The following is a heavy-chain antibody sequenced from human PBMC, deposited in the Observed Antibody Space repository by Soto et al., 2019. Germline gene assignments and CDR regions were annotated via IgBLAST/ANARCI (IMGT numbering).Heavy chain of an antibody. D-gene: IGHD5-18*01. Sequence: GALRLSCEASGFSFSSFAMNWVRQAPGRGLEWVSYISDDGASIYYADSLKGRFTISRDNAKNSLSLQMNNLRAEDTAVYYCARENSVQAWLHHFDHWGLGTLVTVSS. CDR3: ARENSVQAWLHHFDH. CDR1: GFSFSSFA. J-gene: IGHJ4*02. CDR2: ISDDGASI. V-gene: IGHV3-48*03.